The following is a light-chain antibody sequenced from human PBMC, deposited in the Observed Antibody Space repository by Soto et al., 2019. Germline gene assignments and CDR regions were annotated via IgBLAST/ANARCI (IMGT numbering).Light chain of an antibody. Sequence: DIQMTQSPSSLSASVGDRVTITCRASESIARHLNWYQQKPGKAPKLLIYAASSLQNEVPSRFRGGGSGTDFTLTISNLQPEDFATYYFQQSYSTLSITFGQGTRLEIK. CDR1: ESIARH. CDR2: AAS. J-gene: IGKJ5*01. V-gene: IGKV1-39*01. CDR3: QQSYSTLSIT.